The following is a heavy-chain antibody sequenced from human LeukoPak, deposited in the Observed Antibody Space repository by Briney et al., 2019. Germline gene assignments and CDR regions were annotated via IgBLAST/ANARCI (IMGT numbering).Heavy chain of an antibody. CDR3: ARGRKTYYDFWSGYFDFDY. CDR1: GFTFSNYW. Sequence: QPGGSLRLSCAASGFTFSNYWMHWVRQAPGKGLVWVSHINGDESITDYADSVKGRFTISRDNAKNTLYLQMNSLRAEDTAVYYCARGRKTYYDFWSGYFDFDYWGQGTLVTVSS. V-gene: IGHV3-74*01. J-gene: IGHJ4*02. D-gene: IGHD3-3*01. CDR2: INGDESIT.